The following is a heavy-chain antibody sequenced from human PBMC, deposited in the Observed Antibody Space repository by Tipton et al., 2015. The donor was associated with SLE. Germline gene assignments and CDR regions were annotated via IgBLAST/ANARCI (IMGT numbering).Heavy chain of an antibody. Sequence: LSLTCTVSGGSIRSDDYYWTWIRQHPGKGLEWIGHINYGGSTYYKPSLKSRLTISVDTSKNQFSLKLSSVTAADTAVYFCARGGVGGYDYFDYWGQGTLVTVSS. V-gene: IGHV4-31*03. D-gene: IGHD5-12*01. CDR2: INYGGST. CDR1: GGSIRSDDYY. CDR3: ARGGVGGYDYFDY. J-gene: IGHJ4*02.